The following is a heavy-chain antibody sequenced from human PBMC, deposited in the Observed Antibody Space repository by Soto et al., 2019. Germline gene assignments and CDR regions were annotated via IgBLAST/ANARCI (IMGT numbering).Heavy chain of an antibody. CDR3: AQRYISSLYENNWFDT. Sequence: QITLKESGPTLMKPTQTLTLTCTFSGFSLTTSGVGVGWIRQPQGKALEWLALIYWDDDKRYRPSLKSRLTISNDTTKHQVVFTSTSTGPVDTATYYSAQRYISSLYENNWFDTWGQGILVTVSS. CDR1: GFSLTTSGVG. J-gene: IGHJ5*02. V-gene: IGHV2-5*02. D-gene: IGHD6-13*01. CDR2: IYWDDDK.